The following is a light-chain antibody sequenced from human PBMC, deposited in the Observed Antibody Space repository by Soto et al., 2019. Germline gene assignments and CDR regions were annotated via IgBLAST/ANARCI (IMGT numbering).Light chain of an antibody. CDR2: GAS. CDR3: QQYGSSPLT. J-gene: IGKJ4*01. CDR1: QSVSSSY. Sequence: IVLTQSPCTLSLSPGERATLSCRASQSVSSSYLAWYQQKPGQAPRLLIYGASSRATGIPDRFSGSGSGTDFTLTISRLEPEDFAVYYCQQYGSSPLTFGGGTKVDTK. V-gene: IGKV3-20*01.